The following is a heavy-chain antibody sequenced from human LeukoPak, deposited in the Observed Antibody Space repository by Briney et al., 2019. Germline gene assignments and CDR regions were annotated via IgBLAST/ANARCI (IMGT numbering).Heavy chain of an antibody. CDR1: GYTFIAYH. Sequence: ASVKVSCKASGYTFIAYHIHWVRQAPGQGPEWMGWINPDNGDTYFAQKFRGRVTMTRDTSIKTTYMELHRLTSDDTAVYYCARASYFYDNSGYDYWGQGSLVTVSS. CDR3: ARASYFYDNSGYDY. CDR2: INPDNGDT. V-gene: IGHV1-2*02. D-gene: IGHD3-22*01. J-gene: IGHJ4*02.